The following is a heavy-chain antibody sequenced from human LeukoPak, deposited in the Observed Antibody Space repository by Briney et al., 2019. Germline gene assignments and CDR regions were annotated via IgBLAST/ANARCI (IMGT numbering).Heavy chain of an antibody. J-gene: IGHJ4*02. CDR3: ARDGIAAPLDY. Sequence: SETLSLTCTVSGGSISSGGYYWSWIRQHPGKGLEWIGYIYHSGSTYYNPSLKSRVTISVDTSKNQFSLKLSSVTAADTAVYYCARDGIAAPLDYWGQGTLVTVSS. D-gene: IGHD6-13*01. V-gene: IGHV4-31*03. CDR2: IYHSGST. CDR1: GGSISSGGYY.